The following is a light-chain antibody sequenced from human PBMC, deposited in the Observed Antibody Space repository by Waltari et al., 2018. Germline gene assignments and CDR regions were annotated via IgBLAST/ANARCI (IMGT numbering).Light chain of an antibody. J-gene: IGKJ1*01. V-gene: IGKV1-39*01. CDR3: QQSYTTVRT. CDR1: QSITDS. CDR2: AAS. Sequence: DIHMTQSTSSLSASVGDGVTITCRESQSITDSLNWYQQKPGKAPKLLIYAASNLQNGVPSRFSGSGSGTDFTLTINSLQPEDFATYYCQQSYTTVRTFGLGTKVEI.